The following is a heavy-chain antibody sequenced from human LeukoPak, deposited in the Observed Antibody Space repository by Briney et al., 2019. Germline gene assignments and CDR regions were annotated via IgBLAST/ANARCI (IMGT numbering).Heavy chain of an antibody. CDR3: ARVSYDGRGALFDY. Sequence: SETLSLTCTVSGDFISIYYWSWIRQPAGKGLEWIGRVYTSGSTNYNPSLKSRVTISVDKSKNQFSLMLSSVTAADTAVYYCARVSYDGRGALFDYWGQGTLVTVSS. CDR2: VYTSGST. V-gene: IGHV4-4*07. J-gene: IGHJ4*02. D-gene: IGHD1-26*01. CDR1: GDFISIYY.